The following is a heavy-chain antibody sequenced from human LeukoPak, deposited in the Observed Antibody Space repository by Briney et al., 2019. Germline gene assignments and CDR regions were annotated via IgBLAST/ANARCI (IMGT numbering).Heavy chain of an antibody. D-gene: IGHD3-10*01. CDR1: GGSFSGYY. CDR2: INHSGST. CDR3: ARARQYYFGSGSYGW. J-gene: IGHJ4*02. Sequence: SETLSLTCAVYGGSFSGYYWSWIRQPPGKGLEWIGEINHSGSTNYNPSLKSRVTLSGDTSNNQFSLKLSSVTAADTAAYYCARARQYYFGSGSYGWWGQGTLVTVSS. V-gene: IGHV4-34*01.